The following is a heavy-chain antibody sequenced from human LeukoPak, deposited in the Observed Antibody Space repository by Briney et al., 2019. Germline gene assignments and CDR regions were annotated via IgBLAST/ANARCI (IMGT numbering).Heavy chain of an antibody. D-gene: IGHD4-17*01. CDR3: ARDRPHGDYNGLDSFDI. V-gene: IGHV1-18*01. CDR1: GYTFTSYG. Sequence: GASVKVSCKASGYTFTSYGITCWRQAPGQALEWMGWISAYNGNTNYAQRLQGRITMTTDTSTYTAYMELRSLRSDDTAVYYCARDRPHGDYNGLDSFDIWGQGTMVTVSS. J-gene: IGHJ3*02. CDR2: ISAYNGNT.